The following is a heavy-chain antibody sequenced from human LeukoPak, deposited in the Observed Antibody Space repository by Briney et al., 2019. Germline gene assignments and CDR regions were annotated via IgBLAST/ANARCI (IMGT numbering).Heavy chain of an antibody. V-gene: IGHV3-30*18. D-gene: IGHD6-19*01. CDR2: ISYDGSNK. Sequence: GGSLRLSCAASGFTFSPYSMNWVRQAPGKGLKWVAVISYDGSNKYYADSVKGRFTISRDNSKNTLYLQMNSLRAEDTAVYYCAKDQGRYSSGWTWGQGTLVTVSS. J-gene: IGHJ4*02. CDR3: AKDQGRYSSGWT. CDR1: GFTFSPYS.